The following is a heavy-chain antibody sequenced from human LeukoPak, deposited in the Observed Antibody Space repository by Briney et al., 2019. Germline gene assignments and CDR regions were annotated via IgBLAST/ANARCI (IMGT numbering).Heavy chain of an antibody. D-gene: IGHD3-22*01. V-gene: IGHV3-30*03. CDR3: ARDRHKYNYDSGGYPPY. J-gene: IGHJ4*02. CDR1: GFPFSDYG. CDR2: ISHDGSNK. Sequence: GGSLRLSCAASGFPFSDYGMYWVRQAPGKGLEWLAVISHDGSNKYYADSVKGRITISRDNAKNSLYLQMNTLRAEDTAVYYCARDRHKYNYDSGGYPPYWGQGTLVTVSS.